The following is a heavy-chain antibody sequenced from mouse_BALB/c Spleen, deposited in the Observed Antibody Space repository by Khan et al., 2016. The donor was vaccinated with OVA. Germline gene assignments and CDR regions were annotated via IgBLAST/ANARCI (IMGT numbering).Heavy chain of an antibody. CDR1: GFDFSRYW. J-gene: IGHJ3*01. Sequence: EVKLLESGGGLVQPGGSLKLSCAASGFDFSRYWMSWVRQAPGKGLEWIGEINPDSSTINYTPSLKDKFIISRDNAKNTLYLQMSKVRSEDTVLYYCARPYRYGGRAWFAYWGQGTLVTVSA. CDR3: ARPYRYGGRAWFAY. CDR2: INPDSSTI. D-gene: IGHD2-14*01. V-gene: IGHV4-1*02.